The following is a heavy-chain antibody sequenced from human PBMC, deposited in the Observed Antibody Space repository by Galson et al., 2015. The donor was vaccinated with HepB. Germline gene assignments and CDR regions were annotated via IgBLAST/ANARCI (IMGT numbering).Heavy chain of an antibody. CDR3: ARGRPPYSSSWLVDPAYYFDY. CDR2: IWYDGSNK. CDR1: GFTFSSYG. D-gene: IGHD6-13*01. V-gene: IGHV3-33*01. Sequence: SLRLSCAASGFTFSSYGMHWVRQAPGKGLEWVAVIWYDGSNKYYADSVKGRFTISRDNSKNTLYLQMNSLRAEDTAVYYCARGRPPYSSSWLVDPAYYFDYWGQGTLVTVSS. J-gene: IGHJ4*02.